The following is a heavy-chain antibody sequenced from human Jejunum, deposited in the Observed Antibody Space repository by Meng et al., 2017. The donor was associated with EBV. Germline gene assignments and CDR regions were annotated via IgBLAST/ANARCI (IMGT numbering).Heavy chain of an antibody. V-gene: IGHV4-34*01. Sequence: QVPRQESGPGLLTPSETLSLTCAVYCGSFSDYYWTWIRQPPGKGLEWIGEINHGGGAIYNPSLKSRVTISVDTSKNQFSLKLSSVTAADTAVYYCARLGGYASGTYYPVDPWGQGTLVTVSS. CDR1: CGSFSDYY. CDR3: ARLGGYASGTYYPVDP. J-gene: IGHJ5*02. D-gene: IGHD3-10*01. CDR2: INHGGGA.